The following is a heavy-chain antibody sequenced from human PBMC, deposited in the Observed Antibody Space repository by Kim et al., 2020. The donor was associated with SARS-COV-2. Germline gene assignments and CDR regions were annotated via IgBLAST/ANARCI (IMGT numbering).Heavy chain of an antibody. J-gene: IGHJ6*02. CDR3: ARGRYYDVMTGRTRYYGVDV. CDR2: INPSGGTT. D-gene: IGHD3-9*01. V-gene: IGHV1-46*01. CDR1: GYTFTSYY. Sequence: ASVKVSCKASGYTFTSYYIHWVRQAPGQGLEWMGIINPSGGTTSYAQKFQGRVTVTRDTSASTVYMELSRPRSEDTAVYYCARGRYYDVMTGRTRYYGVDVWGQGTRVTVSS.